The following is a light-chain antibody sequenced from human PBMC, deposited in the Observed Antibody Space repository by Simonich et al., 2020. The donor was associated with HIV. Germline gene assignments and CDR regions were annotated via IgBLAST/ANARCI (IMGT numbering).Light chain of an antibody. Sequence: DIQMTQSPSSLSASIGDRVTITCRASQSISNYLNWTQQKPGKAPKLLIYSASTLQSGVPSRFSGSGSGTGFTLTISSLQPEDFATYYCQQSYSTPLTFGGGTKVEIK. CDR3: QQSYSTPLT. J-gene: IGKJ4*01. CDR2: SAS. CDR1: QSISNY. V-gene: IGKV1-39*01.